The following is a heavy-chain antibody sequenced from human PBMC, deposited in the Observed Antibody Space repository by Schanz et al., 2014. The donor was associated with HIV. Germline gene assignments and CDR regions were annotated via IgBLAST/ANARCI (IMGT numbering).Heavy chain of an antibody. J-gene: IGHJ4*02. CDR3: ARSEWVDQK. V-gene: IGHV3-23*01. CDR2: VSDNGASA. Sequence: EVQLLESGGGLVQPGGSLRLSCADSGFTFSSYAMSWVRQAPGKGLEWVAGVSDNGASAYYTDSVEGRFTISRDNSMNTLFLQMNSLRAEDTAVYYCARSEWVDQKWGQGTLVTVSS. CDR1: GFTFSSYA. D-gene: IGHD6-19*01.